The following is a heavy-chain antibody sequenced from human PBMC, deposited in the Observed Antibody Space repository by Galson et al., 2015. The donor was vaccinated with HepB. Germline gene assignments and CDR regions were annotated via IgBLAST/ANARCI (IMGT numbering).Heavy chain of an antibody. D-gene: IGHD2/OR15-2a*01. Sequence: SLRLSCAASGFTFSSYAMGWVRQAPGKGLEWVSSISDSGGSTYYADSVKGRFTISRDNSKDTLYLQMNSLRAEDTAVYYCAKDRTTREAVYYYYGMDVWGQGTTVSVSS. CDR2: ISDSGGST. V-gene: IGHV3-23*01. CDR1: GFTFSSYA. CDR3: AKDRTTREAVYYYYGMDV. J-gene: IGHJ6*02.